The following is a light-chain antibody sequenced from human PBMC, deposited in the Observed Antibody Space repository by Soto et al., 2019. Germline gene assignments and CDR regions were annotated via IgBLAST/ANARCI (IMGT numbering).Light chain of an antibody. CDR3: SSYAGANTLL. CDR2: EVT. Sequence: QSVLTQPPSASGSPGQSVTLSCTGTSRDIGDYNWVSWYQQHPGKAPKLIIFEVTKRPSGVPDRFSGSKSGSTASLTVSGLQAEDEAHYYCSSYAGANTLLFGGGTKLTVL. J-gene: IGLJ2*01. V-gene: IGLV2-8*01. CDR1: SRDIGDYNW.